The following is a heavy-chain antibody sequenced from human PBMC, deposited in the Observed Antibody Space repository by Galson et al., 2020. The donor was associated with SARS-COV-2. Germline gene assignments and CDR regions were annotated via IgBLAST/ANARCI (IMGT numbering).Heavy chain of an antibody. J-gene: IGHJ4*02. CDR2: IYYSGTA. D-gene: IGHD3-10*01. Sequence: SETLSLTCTVSGVSINNNNYYWGWIRQPPGKGLEWVGSIYYSGTAYYKPSLNSRATISLDTSNNQFSLRLNSVTAADTAIYYCARAFLVRFYLYYFDYWGQGTLVTVSS. V-gene: IGHV4-39*01. CDR3: ARAFLVRFYLYYFDY. CDR1: GVSINNNNYY.